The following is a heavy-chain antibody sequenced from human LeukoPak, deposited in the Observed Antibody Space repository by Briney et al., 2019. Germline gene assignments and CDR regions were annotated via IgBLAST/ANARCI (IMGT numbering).Heavy chain of an antibody. D-gene: IGHD2-2*01. CDR1: GYTFTSYA. V-gene: IGHV1-3*01. J-gene: IGHJ4*02. CDR3: ARDRGGLGYCSSTSCDPPGYYFDH. Sequence: ASVKVSCKASGYTFTSYAMHWVRQAPGQRLEWMGWINAGNGNTKYSQKFQGRVTITRDTSASTAYMELSSLRSEDTAVYYCARDRGGLGYCSSTSCDPPGYYFDHWGQGTLVTVSS. CDR2: INAGNGNT.